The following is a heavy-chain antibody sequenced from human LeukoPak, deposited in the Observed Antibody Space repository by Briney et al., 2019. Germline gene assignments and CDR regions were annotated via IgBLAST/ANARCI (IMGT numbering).Heavy chain of an antibody. J-gene: IGHJ4*02. CDR2: ISSSSSYI. V-gene: IGHV3-21*01. D-gene: IGHD3-10*01. CDR3: AVRSTYGYPTFRGDY. CDR1: GFTFSSYS. Sequence: PGGSLRLSCAASGFTFSSYSMNWVRQAPGKGLEWVSSISSSSSYIYYADSVKGRFTISRDNAKNSLYLQMNSLRAEDTAVYYCAVRSTYGYPTFRGDYWGQGTLVTVSS.